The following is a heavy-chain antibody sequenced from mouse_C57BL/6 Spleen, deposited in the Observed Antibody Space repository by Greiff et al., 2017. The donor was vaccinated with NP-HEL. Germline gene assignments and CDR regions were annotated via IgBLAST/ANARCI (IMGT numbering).Heavy chain of an antibody. Sequence: EVQLQQSGPELVKPGASVKISCKASGYTFTDYYMNWVKQSHGKSLEWIGDINPNNGGTSYNQKFKGKATLTVDKSSSTAYMELRSLTSEDSAVYYCAGVYDSSLLYAMDYWGQGTSVTVSS. J-gene: IGHJ4*01. CDR2: INPNNGGT. V-gene: IGHV1-26*01. CDR3: AGVYDSSLLYAMDY. CDR1: GYTFTDYY. D-gene: IGHD1-1*01.